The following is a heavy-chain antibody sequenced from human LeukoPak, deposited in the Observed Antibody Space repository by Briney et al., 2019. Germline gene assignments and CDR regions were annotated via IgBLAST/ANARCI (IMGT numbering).Heavy chain of an antibody. CDR3: AREVIAAAGNDY. J-gene: IGHJ4*02. CDR1: GFTFSSYS. D-gene: IGHD6-13*01. CDR2: ISSSSSHI. Sequence: GGSLRLSCAASGFTFSSYSMNWVRQAPGKGLKWVSSISSSSSHIYYADSVKGRFTISRDNAKNSLYLQMNSLRAEDTAVYYCAREVIAAAGNDYWGQGTLVTVSS. V-gene: IGHV3-21*01.